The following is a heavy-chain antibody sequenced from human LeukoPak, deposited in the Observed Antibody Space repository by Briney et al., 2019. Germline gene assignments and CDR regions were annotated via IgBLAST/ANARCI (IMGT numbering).Heavy chain of an antibody. J-gene: IGHJ4*02. CDR2: ISGSGYST. D-gene: IGHD3-22*01. Sequence: GGSLRLSCVAYGFTFSSHALSWVRQAPGKGLEWVSGISGSGYSTYYADSVKGRFTISRDNSKNTLYLEMNSLRAEDTAVYHCAKDSGDYDRTGYHDWGQGTLVTVSS. V-gene: IGHV3-23*01. CDR1: GFTFSSHA. CDR3: AKDSGDYDRTGYHD.